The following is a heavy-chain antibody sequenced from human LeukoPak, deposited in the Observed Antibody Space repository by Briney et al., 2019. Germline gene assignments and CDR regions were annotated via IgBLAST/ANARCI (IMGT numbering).Heavy chain of an antibody. J-gene: IGHJ4*02. CDR1: GGPISSYY. D-gene: IGHD6-19*01. CDR2: IYTSGST. V-gene: IGHV4-4*07. CDR3: ARDRIAVAGTDYFDY. Sequence: PSETLSLTCTVSGGPISSYYWSWIRQPAGKGLEWIGRIYTSGSTNYNPSLKSRVTMSVDTSKNQFSLKLSSVTAADTAVYYCARDRIAVAGTDYFDYWGQGTLVTVSS.